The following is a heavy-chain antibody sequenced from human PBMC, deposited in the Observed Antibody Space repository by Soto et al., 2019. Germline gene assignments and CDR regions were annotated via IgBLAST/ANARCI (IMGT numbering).Heavy chain of an antibody. V-gene: IGHV4-59*01. Sequence: PSETLSLTCTVSGGSISSYYWSWIRQPPGKGLEWIGYIYYSGSTNYNPSLKSRVTISVDTSKNQFSLKLSSVTAADTAVYYCARETAAISYFGYWGQGTLGTVSS. D-gene: IGHD2-2*01. CDR3: ARETAAISYFGY. CDR1: GGSISSYY. CDR2: IYYSGST. J-gene: IGHJ4*02.